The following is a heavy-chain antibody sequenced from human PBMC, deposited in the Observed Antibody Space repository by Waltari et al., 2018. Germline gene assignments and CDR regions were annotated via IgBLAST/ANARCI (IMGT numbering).Heavy chain of an antibody. CDR1: GGSISSSSYY. J-gene: IGHJ4*02. CDR3: ADGPTGRPNADY. D-gene: IGHD1-1*01. V-gene: IGHV4-39*01. CDR2: IYYSGST. Sequence: QLQLQESGPGLVKPSETLSLTCTVSGGSISSSSYYWGWIRQPPGKGLEWIGSIYYSGSTYYNPSLKSRVTISVETSKNQFSLKLSAVTAADTAVYYCADGPTGRPNADYWGQGTLVTVSS.